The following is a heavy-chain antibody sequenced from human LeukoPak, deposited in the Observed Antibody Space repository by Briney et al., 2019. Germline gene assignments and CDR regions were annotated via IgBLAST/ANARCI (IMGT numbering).Heavy chain of an antibody. CDR1: RNSISREH. Sequence: SETLSLNSPVSRNSISREHWSCIRQPPGKEMEWIGYIYYSGNTNYNPSLKSRVTISVDTSKNQFSLKLSSVTAADTAVYYCAKYSGHDTSGYYESRAFDIWGQGTMVTVSS. CDR2: IYYSGNT. V-gene: IGHV4-59*01. J-gene: IGHJ3*02. D-gene: IGHD3-22*01. CDR3: AKYSGHDTSGYYESRAFDI.